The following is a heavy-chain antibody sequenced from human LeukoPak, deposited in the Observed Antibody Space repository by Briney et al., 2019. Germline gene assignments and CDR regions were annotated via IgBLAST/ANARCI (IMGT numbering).Heavy chain of an antibody. CDR2: IYTHGST. CDR1: GGSINNYY. CDR3: ARGRYCSADICSSGDAFDI. V-gene: IGHV4-4*07. D-gene: IGHD2-15*01. Sequence: SETLSLTCTVSGGSINNYYRSWVRQPAGKGLEWIGGIYTHGSTNYNASVKSRVTMSVDTSKNQFSLKLSSVTAADTAVYYCARGRYCSADICSSGDAFDIWGQGTMVSVSS. J-gene: IGHJ3*02.